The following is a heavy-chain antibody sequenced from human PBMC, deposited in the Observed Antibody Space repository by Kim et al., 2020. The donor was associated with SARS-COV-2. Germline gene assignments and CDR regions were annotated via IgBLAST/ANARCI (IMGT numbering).Heavy chain of an antibody. Sequence: ASVKVSCKVSGYTLTELSMHWVRQAPGKGLEWMGGFDPEDGETIYAQKFQGRVTMTEDTSTDTAYMELSSLRSAETAVYYCATGAPNYGYYYYGMDVWGQGTTVTVSS. J-gene: IGHJ6*02. CDR3: ATGAPNYGYYYYGMDV. CDR1: GYTLTELS. D-gene: IGHD3-10*01. CDR2: FDPEDGET. V-gene: IGHV1-24*01.